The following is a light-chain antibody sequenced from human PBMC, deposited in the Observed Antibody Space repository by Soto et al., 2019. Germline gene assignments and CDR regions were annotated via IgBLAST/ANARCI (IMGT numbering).Light chain of an antibody. Sequence: QSVLTQPPSVSDAPRQRVTISCSGSWSNVGDNAVNWYQQLPGKAPKLLIYYDDLRPSGVSGRFSGSKSGTSASLAISGLQSEDEGDYYCAAWDDSLNGWVFGGGTKLTVL. J-gene: IGLJ3*02. CDR1: WSNVGDNA. CDR3: AAWDDSLNGWV. V-gene: IGLV1-36*01. CDR2: YDD.